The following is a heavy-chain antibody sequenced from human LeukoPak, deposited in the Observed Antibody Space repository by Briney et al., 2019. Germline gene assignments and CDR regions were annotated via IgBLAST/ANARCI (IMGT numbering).Heavy chain of an antibody. CDR3: ARGDDWFDP. V-gene: IGHV4-59*01. CDR2: IYYSGST. CDR1: GGSISSYY. J-gene: IGHJ5*02. Sequence: SEILTLTCTVSGGSISSYYWSWIRQPPGKGLEWIGYIYYSGSTNYNPSLKSRVTISVDTSKNQFSLKLSSVTAADTAVYYCARGDDWFDPWGQGTLVTVSS.